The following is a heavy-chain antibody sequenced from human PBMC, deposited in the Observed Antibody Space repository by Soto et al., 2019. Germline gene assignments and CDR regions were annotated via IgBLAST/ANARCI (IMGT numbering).Heavy chain of an antibody. J-gene: IGHJ6*02. CDR2: TYYRSKWYN. Sequence: SQTLSLTFAISGDSVSSNSAAWNWIRQSPSRGLEWLGRTYYRSKWYNDYAVSVRSRITINPDTSKNQFSLQLNSVTPEDTAVYYCARSLPLGVIAARLHYYGLEVWGQGTTVTVSS. V-gene: IGHV6-1*01. D-gene: IGHD6-6*01. CDR1: GDSVSSNSAA. CDR3: ARSLPLGVIAARLHYYGLEV.